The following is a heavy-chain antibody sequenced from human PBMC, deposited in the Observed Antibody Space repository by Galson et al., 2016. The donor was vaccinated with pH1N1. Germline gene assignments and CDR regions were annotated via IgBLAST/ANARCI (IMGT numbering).Heavy chain of an antibody. CDR2: IYTSGST. V-gene: IGHV4-4*07. CDR1: GGSISSYY. CDR3: ARVSSSPPEGNYYMDV. Sequence: LSLTCTVSGGSISSYYWSWIRQPAGKGLECIGRIYTSGSTNYNPSLKSRVTMSVDTSKNQFPPNLSSVTAADTAVYYCARVSSSPPEGNYYMDVWGKGTTVTVSS. D-gene: IGHD6-13*01. J-gene: IGHJ6*03.